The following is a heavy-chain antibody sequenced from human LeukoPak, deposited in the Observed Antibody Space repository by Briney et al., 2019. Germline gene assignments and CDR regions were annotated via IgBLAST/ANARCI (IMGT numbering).Heavy chain of an antibody. CDR1: GYTFTSYG. Sequence: ASVKVSCKASGYTFTSYGISWVRQAPGQGLEWMGWISAYNGNTNYAQKLQGRVTMTTDTSSRTTYMELRSLRSDDTAVYYCARAYCSSTSCYYDAFDIWGQGTMVTVSS. CDR2: ISAYNGNT. D-gene: IGHD2-2*01. V-gene: IGHV1-18*01. CDR3: ARAYCSSTSCYYDAFDI. J-gene: IGHJ3*02.